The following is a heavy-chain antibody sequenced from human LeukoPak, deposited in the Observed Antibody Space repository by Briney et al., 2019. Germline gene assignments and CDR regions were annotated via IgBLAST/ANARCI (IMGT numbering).Heavy chain of an antibody. D-gene: IGHD3-10*01. CDR1: GFTLSSYA. J-gene: IGHJ4*02. V-gene: IGHV3-23*01. CDR2: ISASGADT. Sequence: GGSLRLSCAASGFTLSSYATSWVRQAPGKGLEWVSSISASGADTYYADSVKGRFTISRDASKSTLYLQMNSLRGEDTAVYYCVEQLDSGNYYPTGDDYWGQGTLVTVSS. CDR3: VEQLDSGNYYPTGDDY.